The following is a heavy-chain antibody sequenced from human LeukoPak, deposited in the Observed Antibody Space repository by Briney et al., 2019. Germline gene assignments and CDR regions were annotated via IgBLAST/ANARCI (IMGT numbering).Heavy chain of an antibody. D-gene: IGHD6-13*01. CDR2: TYYSGST. Sequence: SETLSLTCTVSGGSISSYYWSWIRQPPGKGLEWIGYTYYSGSTNYNPSLKSRVTISVDTSKNQFSLKLSSVTAADTAVYYCARDGGGIAAAPPSFWGQGTLVTVSS. J-gene: IGHJ4*02. CDR1: GGSISSYY. CDR3: ARDGGGIAAAPPSF. V-gene: IGHV4-59*01.